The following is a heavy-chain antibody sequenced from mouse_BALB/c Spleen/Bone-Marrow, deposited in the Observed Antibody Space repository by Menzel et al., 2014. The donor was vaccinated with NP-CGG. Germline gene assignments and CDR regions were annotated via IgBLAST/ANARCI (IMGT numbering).Heavy chain of an antibody. D-gene: IGHD3-1*01. CDR3: TRGALGPFVY. CDR1: GYTFTSYY. J-gene: IGHJ3*01. CDR2: INPRYRGT. Sequence: QVQLQQSGAELVKPGASVRLSCKASGYTFTSYYLYWVKQRPGHGLEWIGEINPRYRGTNFNEKFKTKATLTVDKSSSTAYIQLSSLTSEDSAVYYCTRGALGPFVYWGQGTLVTVSA. V-gene: IGHV1S81*02.